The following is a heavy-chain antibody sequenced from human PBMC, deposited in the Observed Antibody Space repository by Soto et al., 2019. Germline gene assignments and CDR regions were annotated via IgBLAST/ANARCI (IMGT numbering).Heavy chain of an antibody. J-gene: IGHJ4*02. CDR3: ARGGYYYGSGSSQYRSFDY. CDR2: IIPILGIA. D-gene: IGHD3-10*01. V-gene: IGHV1-69*02. CDR1: GGTFSSYT. Sequence: QVQLVQSGAEVKKPGSSVKVSCKASGGTFSSYTISWVRQAPGQGLEWMGRIIPILGIANYAQKFQGRVTITADKSTSTAYMELSSLRSEDTAVYYCARGGYYYGSGSSQYRSFDYWGQGTLVTVSS.